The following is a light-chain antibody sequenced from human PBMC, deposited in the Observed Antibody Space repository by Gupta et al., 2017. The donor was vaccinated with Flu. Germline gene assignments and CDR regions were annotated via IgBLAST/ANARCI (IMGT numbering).Light chain of an antibody. J-gene: IGKJ4*02. CDR2: AAS. V-gene: IGKV1-39*01. Sequence: DIQLTQSPSSLSASVGDRVTITCRASQTISSFVNWYQQKPGKAPKLLIYAASGLQSGVPSRFSGSGSGTDFTLTVSSLQPEDFATDYCQTSYKPTFTCGAGTRVEIK. CDR1: QTISSF. CDR3: QTSYKPTFT.